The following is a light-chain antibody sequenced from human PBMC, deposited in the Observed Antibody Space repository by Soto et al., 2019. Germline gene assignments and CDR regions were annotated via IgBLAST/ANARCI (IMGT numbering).Light chain of an antibody. J-gene: IGLJ1*01. Sequence: QSVLTQPPSASGTPGQRVTISCSGSSSNIGSNTVNWYQQLPGTAPKLLIYSNDQRPSGVPDRFSGSKSGTSASLAISGLQSEDEADYYCCSYTVSGTYVFGTGTKVTVL. CDR2: SND. CDR3: CSYTVSGTYV. V-gene: IGLV1-44*01. CDR1: SSNIGSNT.